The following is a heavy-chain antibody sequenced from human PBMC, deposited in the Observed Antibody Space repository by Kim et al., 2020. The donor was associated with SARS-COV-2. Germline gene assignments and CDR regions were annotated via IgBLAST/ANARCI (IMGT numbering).Heavy chain of an antibody. CDR3: ARGLGAFDI. CDR1: GGSFSGYY. Sequence: SETLSLTCAVYGGSFSGYYWSWIRQPPGKGLEWIGEINHSGSTNYNPSLKSRVTISVDTSKNQFSLKLSSVTAADTAVYYCARGLGAFDIWGQGTMVTVSS. CDR2: INHSGST. V-gene: IGHV4-34*01. J-gene: IGHJ3*02.